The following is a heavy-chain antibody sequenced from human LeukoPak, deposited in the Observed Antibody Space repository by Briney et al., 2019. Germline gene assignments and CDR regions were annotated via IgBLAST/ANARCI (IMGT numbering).Heavy chain of an antibody. J-gene: IGHJ5*02. CDR3: AGHDYYGSGSYR. Sequence: SETLSLTCTVSGGSISGYYWSWIRQPPGKGLEWIGYIYYSGSTNSNPSLKSRVTISVDTSKNQFSLKLISVTAADAAVYYCAGHDYYGSGSYRWGQGTLVTVSS. CDR1: GGSISGYY. V-gene: IGHV4-59*08. D-gene: IGHD3-10*01. CDR2: IYYSGST.